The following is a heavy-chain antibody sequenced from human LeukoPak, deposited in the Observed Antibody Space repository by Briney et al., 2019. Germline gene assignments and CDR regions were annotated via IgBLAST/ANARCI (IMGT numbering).Heavy chain of an antibody. J-gene: IGHJ4*02. CDR2: MYYSGTT. CDR1: GGSITSSRYY. V-gene: IGHV4-39*01. CDR3: ARHWDYYGAGSYYKSDY. Sequence: SETLSLTCTVSGGSITSSRYYWGWIRQPPGRGLEWIVSMYYSGTTDYKTYFKLRVTIYVDTSRNQFSLKLRSVTAADTAVYYCARHWDYYGAGSYYKSDYWGQGTLVTVSS. D-gene: IGHD3-10*01.